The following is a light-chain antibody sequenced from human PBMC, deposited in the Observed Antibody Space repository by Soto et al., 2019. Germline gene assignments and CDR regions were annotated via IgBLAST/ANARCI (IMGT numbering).Light chain of an antibody. CDR1: QSVSKY. V-gene: IGKV1-39*01. CDR2: AAS. CDR3: QQSFTMPT. Sequence: DIQMTQSPSSLSASVGDRVTITCRASQSVSKYLNWYQQKPGKGPELLISAASDLQSGVPSRFSGRGSGTHFTLTSSSLQPEDFATYYCQQSFTMPTFGQGTKVEI. J-gene: IGKJ1*01.